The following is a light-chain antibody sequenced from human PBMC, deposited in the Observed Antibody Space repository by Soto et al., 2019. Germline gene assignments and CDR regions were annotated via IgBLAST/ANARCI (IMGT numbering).Light chain of an antibody. CDR2: SAS. CDR1: QSVAANY. J-gene: IGKJ1*01. Sequence: VLTQSPGTLSLSPGESATLSCRASQSVAANYLAWYQQKRGQAPRLLIYSASSRATGTPARFSRSGSGTEFTLTISSLQSEDFAVYYCQQYNNWPPMTFGQGTKVDIK. CDR3: QQYNNWPPMT. V-gene: IGKV3D-15*01.